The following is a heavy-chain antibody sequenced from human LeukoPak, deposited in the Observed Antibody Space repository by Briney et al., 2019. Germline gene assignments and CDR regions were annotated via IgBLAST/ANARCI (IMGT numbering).Heavy chain of an antibody. V-gene: IGHV3-30-3*01. CDR3: ARVYSSSWYGSFDY. CDR1: GFTFSSYA. Sequence: PGRSLRLSCGASGFTFSSYAMHWVRQAPGKGLEWVAVISYDDGSNKYYADSVKGRFTISRDNSKNTLYLQVNSLRAEDTAVYYCARVYSSSWYGSFDYWGQGTLVTVSS. D-gene: IGHD6-13*01. J-gene: IGHJ4*02. CDR2: ISYDDGSNK.